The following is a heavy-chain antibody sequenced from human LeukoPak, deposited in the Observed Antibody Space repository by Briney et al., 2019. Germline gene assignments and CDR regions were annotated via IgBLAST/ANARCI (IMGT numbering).Heavy chain of an antibody. Sequence: GGSLRLSCAASGFTFSSNWMSWVRQAPGKGLEWVANIKQDGSEKYYVDSVKGRFTISRDNAKNSLYLQMNSLRAEDTAVYYCTRGVITRDYWGQGTPVTVSS. J-gene: IGHJ4*02. CDR1: GFTFSSNW. D-gene: IGHD3-22*01. CDR2: IKQDGSEK. CDR3: TRGVITRDY. V-gene: IGHV3-7*01.